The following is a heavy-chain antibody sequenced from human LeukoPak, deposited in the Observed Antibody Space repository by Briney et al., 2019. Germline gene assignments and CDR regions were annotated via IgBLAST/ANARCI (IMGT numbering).Heavy chain of an antibody. CDR3: ARGSRGLLWFLGTTTPGASAFDI. V-gene: IGHV4-31*03. J-gene: IGHJ3*02. Sequence: SETLSLTCTVSGGSISSGGYYWSWIRQHPGKGLEWIGCIYYSGSTYYNPSLKSRVTISVDTSKNQFSLKLSSVTAADTAVYYCARGSRGLLWFLGTTTPGASAFDIWGQGTMVTVSS. CDR1: GGSISSGGYY. CDR2: IYYSGST. D-gene: IGHD3-10*01.